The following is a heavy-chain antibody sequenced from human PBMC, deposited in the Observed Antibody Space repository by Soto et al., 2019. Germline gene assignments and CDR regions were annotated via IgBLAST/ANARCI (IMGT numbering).Heavy chain of an antibody. CDR2: IYPGDSDT. V-gene: IGHV5-51*01. CDR1: GYSFTSYW. D-gene: IGHD2-15*01. Sequence: GESLKISCKGSGYSFTSYWIGWVRQMPGKGLELMGIIYPGDSDTRYSPSFQGQVTISADKSISTAYLPWSSLKASDTAMYYCARRYCSGGSCHSWFHPWGQGTLVTVS. J-gene: IGHJ5*02. CDR3: ARRYCSGGSCHSWFHP.